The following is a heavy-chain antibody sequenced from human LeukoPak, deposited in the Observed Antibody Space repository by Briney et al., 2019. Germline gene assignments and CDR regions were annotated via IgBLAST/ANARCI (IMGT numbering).Heavy chain of an antibody. J-gene: IGHJ4*02. Sequence: GGSLRLSCAASGFTFSSYAMGWVRQAPGKGLEWVSAISGSGGSTYYADSVKGRFTISRDNSKNTLYLQMNSLRAEDTAVYYCAKDISDFYDRSTSPFDYWGQGTLVTVSS. D-gene: IGHD3-3*01. CDR3: AKDISDFYDRSTSPFDY. CDR2: ISGSGGST. CDR1: GFTFSSYA. V-gene: IGHV3-23*01.